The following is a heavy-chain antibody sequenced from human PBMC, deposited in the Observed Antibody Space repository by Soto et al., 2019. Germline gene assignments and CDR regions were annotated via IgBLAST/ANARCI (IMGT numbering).Heavy chain of an antibody. J-gene: IGHJ3*02. D-gene: IGHD3-3*01. CDR2: ISSSSSYI. CDR1: GFTFSSYS. V-gene: IGHV3-21*01. CDR3: ARPQSSFLEGKGLSGAFDI. Sequence: PGGSLRLSCAASGFTFSSYSMNWVRQAPGKGLEWVSSISSSSSYIYYADSVKGRFTISRDNAKNSLYLQMNSLRAEDTAVYYCARPQSSFLEGKGLSGAFDIWGQGTMVTVSS.